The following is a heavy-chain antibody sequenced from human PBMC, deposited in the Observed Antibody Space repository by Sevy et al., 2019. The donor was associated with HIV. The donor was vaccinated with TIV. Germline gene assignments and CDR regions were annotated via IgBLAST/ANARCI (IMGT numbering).Heavy chain of an antibody. CDR1: GASIRDSSYY. D-gene: IGHD6-13*01. CDR2: IYSYGET. CDR3: ARSMEQQLDAFDI. J-gene: IGHJ3*02. V-gene: IGHV4-39*01. Sequence: SETLSLTCTVSGASIRDSSYYWAWIRQPPGKGLEWIGNIYSYGETYYNSSLKSRVTITVDTSKNQFSLSLTSVTAADTTIYFCARSMEQQLDAFDIWGQGTMVTVSS.